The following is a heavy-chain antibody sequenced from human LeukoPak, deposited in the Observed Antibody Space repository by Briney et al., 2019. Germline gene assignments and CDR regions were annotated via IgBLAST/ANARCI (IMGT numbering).Heavy chain of an antibody. D-gene: IGHD3-22*01. J-gene: IGHJ4*02. CDR1: GFTFSSYA. CDR3: ARAPRGFQWFVEH. CDR2: ISGYGENT. V-gene: IGHV3-23*01. Sequence: PGGSLRLSCAASGFTFSSYAMSWVRQAPGKGLEWVSDISGYGENTYYADSVKGRFTISRDSSKNTLYLQMNSLRAEDTAVYYCARAPRGFQWFVEHWGQGTLVTVSS.